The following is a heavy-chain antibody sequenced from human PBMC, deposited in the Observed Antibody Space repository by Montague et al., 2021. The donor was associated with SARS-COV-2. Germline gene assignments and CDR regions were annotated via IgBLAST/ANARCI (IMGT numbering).Heavy chain of an antibody. D-gene: IGHD3-22*01. CDR1: GFTVNKNY. Sequence: SLRLSCAASGFTVNKNYMSWVRQAPGKGLEWVSAIYSGGTTYYGYAVKGRFTISRDNSKNTLYLQMNSLRAEDTAVYYCARAETYDSTGPLFYWGQGTLVTVSS. CDR3: ARAETYDSTGPLFY. CDR2: IYSGGTT. J-gene: IGHJ4*02. V-gene: IGHV3-53*01.